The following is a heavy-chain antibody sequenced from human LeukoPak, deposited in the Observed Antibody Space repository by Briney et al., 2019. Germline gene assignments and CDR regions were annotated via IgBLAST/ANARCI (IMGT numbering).Heavy chain of an antibody. CDR2: ITSGSTI. V-gene: IGHV3-48*03. J-gene: IGHJ4*02. CDR1: GFRLSGYE. Sequence: PGGSLRLSCAASGFRLSGYEVTWVRQAPGKGLEWVSHITSGSTIHYADSVKGRFTISRDNANNALYLQMNSLRAEHTAVYYCARGFGYWGQGTLVTVSS. CDR3: ARGFGY.